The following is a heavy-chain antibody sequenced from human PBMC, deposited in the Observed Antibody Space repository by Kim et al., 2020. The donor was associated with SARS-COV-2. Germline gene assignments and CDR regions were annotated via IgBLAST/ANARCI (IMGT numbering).Heavy chain of an antibody. CDR3: ARFNLRFLEWPKHGFDP. Sequence: VKGRFTISRDNAKNSLYLQMNSLRAEDTAVYYCARFNLRFLEWPKHGFDPWGQGTLVTVSS. D-gene: IGHD3-3*01. V-gene: IGHV3-11*01. J-gene: IGHJ5*02.